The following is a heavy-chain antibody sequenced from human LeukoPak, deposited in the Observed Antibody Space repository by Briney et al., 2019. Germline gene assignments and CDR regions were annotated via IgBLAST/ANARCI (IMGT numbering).Heavy chain of an antibody. CDR3: ARVMRLYCSGGSCYSVKTGVYYYYGMDV. Sequence: PSETLSLTCTVSGGSISSSSYYWGWIRQPPGKGLEWIGSIYYSGSTYYNPSLKSRVTISVATSKNQFSLKLSSVTAADTAVYYCARVMRLYCSGGSCYSVKTGVYYYYGMDVWGQGTTVTVSS. V-gene: IGHV4-39*01. CDR1: GGSISSSSYY. J-gene: IGHJ6*02. D-gene: IGHD2-15*01. CDR2: IYYSGST.